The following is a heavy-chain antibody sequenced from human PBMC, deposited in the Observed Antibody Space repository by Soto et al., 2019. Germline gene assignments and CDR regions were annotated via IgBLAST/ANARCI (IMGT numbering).Heavy chain of an antibody. CDR2: INPNSGGT. J-gene: IGHJ4*02. CDR1: GYTFTGNY. D-gene: IGHD1-26*01. CDR3: ARAHFNSGFDY. V-gene: IGHV1-2*02. Sequence: QVQLVQSGAEVKKPGASVKVSCKASGYTFTGNYMHWVRQAPGQGLEWMGWINPNSGGTDYAQKFQGRVTMTRDASISTVYIDLSSLPSDDTAVYYCARAHFNSGFDYWGQGALVTVSS.